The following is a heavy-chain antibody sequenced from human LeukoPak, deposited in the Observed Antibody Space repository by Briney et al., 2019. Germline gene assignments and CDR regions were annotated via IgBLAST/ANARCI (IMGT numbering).Heavy chain of an antibody. CDR3: ARHVSYMGDAFDI. V-gene: IGHV4-59*08. CDR2: IYSSGTT. J-gene: IGHJ3*02. CDR1: DGSSSRYY. D-gene: IGHD1-26*01. Sequence: SESLSLTCNVSDGSSSRYYWSWIRQPPGKGLEWNGYIYSSGTTNYNPSLKSRVTLSVDTSKNQFSLKLNSVTAADTAVYYCARHVSYMGDAFDIWGQGTMVTVSS.